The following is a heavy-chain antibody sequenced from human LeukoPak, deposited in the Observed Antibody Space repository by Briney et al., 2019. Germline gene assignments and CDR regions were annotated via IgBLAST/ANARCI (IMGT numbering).Heavy chain of an antibody. CDR2: ISGSGIST. CDR3: ASGGATSFDY. D-gene: IGHD1-26*01. Sequence: GGSLRLSCAASGFTFSSYAMNWVRQAPGKGLEWVSHISGSGISTYYADSVKGRFTISRDKAKNSLYLQMNSLRAEDTAVYYCASGGATSFDYWGQGTLVTVSS. J-gene: IGHJ4*02. CDR1: GFTFSSYA. V-gene: IGHV3-48*01.